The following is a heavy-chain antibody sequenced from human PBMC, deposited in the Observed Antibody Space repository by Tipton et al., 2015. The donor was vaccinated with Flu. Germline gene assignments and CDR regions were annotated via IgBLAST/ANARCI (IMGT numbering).Heavy chain of an antibody. V-gene: IGHV5-51*01. CDR3: ARHEHGNLFNFMDV. D-gene: IGHD4-23*01. J-gene: IGHJ6*02. CDR1: GFTLISHS. Sequence: QLVQSGGGLVKPGGSLRLSCVASGFTLISHSMSWVRQAPGKGLEWVGIIYPDDSDTRYSPSFHGHVTISVDRSIRTAYLQWSSLKSSDTAMYYCARHEHGNLFNFMDVWGQGTTVTVSS. CDR2: IYPDDSDT.